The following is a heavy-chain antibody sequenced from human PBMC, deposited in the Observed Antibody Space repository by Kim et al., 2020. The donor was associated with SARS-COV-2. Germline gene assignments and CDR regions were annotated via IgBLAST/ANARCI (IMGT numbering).Heavy chain of an antibody. CDR3: VKGGTSCWYPDT. Sequence: GGSLRLSCAASGFIFHNYVMHWVRQVPGKGPEWVSTINVDRTSLCYADSVRGRFTISRNDTKTSLYLQMNSLKSEDTAVYYCVKGGTSCWYPDTWGQGTLVTVSS. CDR1: GFIFHNYV. CDR2: INVDRTSL. D-gene: IGHD6-19*01. V-gene: IGHV3-9*01. J-gene: IGHJ5*02.